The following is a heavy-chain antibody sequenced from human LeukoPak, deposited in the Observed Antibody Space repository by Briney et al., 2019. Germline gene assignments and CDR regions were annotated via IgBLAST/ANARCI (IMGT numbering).Heavy chain of an antibody. Sequence: SETLSLTCAVSGYSISSGYYWGWIRQPPGKGLEWIGSIYHSGSTYYNPSLKSRVTISVDTSKNQFSLKLSSVTAADTAVYYCARRGSGWYFDYWGQGTLVTVSS. CDR2: IYHSGST. CDR3: ARRGSGWYFDY. J-gene: IGHJ4*02. CDR1: GYSISSGYY. V-gene: IGHV4-38-2*01. D-gene: IGHD6-19*01.